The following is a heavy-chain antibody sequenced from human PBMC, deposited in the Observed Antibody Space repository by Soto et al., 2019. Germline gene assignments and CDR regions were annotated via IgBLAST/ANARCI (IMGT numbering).Heavy chain of an antibody. D-gene: IGHD3-10*01. V-gene: IGHV3-30*03. Sequence: QEELVESGGGVVQPGRSLRLSCAASGFTFNTFGMHWVRQPPGRGLEWVAVISYDGANEIYADSVKGRFSVSRDNFKKEVYLQMNSLRDEDTAMYYCARWGKRDGESSPAGDLWGQGTLVIVSS. CDR3: ARWGKRDGESSPAGDL. CDR2: ISYDGANE. CDR1: GFTFNTFG. J-gene: IGHJ5*02.